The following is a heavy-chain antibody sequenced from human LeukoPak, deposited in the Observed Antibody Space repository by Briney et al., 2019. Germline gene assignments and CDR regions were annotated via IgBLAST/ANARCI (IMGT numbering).Heavy chain of an antibody. CDR2: ISWNSGSI. Sequence: GGSLRLSCAASGFTFDDYAMHWVRQAPGKGLEWVSGISWNSGSIGYADSVKGRFTISRDNAKNSLYLQMNSLRAEDTALYYCAKDTSLDIVATINAFDIWGQGTMVTVSS. D-gene: IGHD5-12*01. V-gene: IGHV3-9*01. J-gene: IGHJ3*02. CDR1: GFTFDDYA. CDR3: AKDTSLDIVATINAFDI.